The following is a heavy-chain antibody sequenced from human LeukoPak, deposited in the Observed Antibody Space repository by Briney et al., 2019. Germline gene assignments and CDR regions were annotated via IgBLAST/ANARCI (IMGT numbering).Heavy chain of an antibody. V-gene: IGHV4-31*03. CDR1: GGSISSGGYY. D-gene: IGHD6-13*01. Sequence: PSETLSLTCTVSGGSISSGGYYWSWIRQHPGKGLEWIVYIYYSGSTYYNPSLKSRVTISVDTSKNQFSLKLSSVTAADTAVYYCARAGVYSSSWYGPDYWGQGTLVTVSS. J-gene: IGHJ4*02. CDR3: ARAGVYSSSWYGPDY. CDR2: IYYSGST.